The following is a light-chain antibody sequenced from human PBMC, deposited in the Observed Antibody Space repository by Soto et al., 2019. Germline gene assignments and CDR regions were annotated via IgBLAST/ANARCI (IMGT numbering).Light chain of an antibody. CDR2: GAS. CDR3: QQYGTSPPLT. V-gene: IGKV3-20*01. CDR1: QSLAGNY. Sequence: DIVLVQSPGTLSLSPGERATLSCRASQSLAGNYLAWYQQKPGQAPRLLIDGASTRATGTPDRFSGSGSGTDFTLTISRLEPEDFAVYYCQQYGTSPPLTFGGGTKVEIK. J-gene: IGKJ4*01.